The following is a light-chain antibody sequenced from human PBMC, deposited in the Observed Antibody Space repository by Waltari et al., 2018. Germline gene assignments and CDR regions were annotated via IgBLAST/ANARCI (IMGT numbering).Light chain of an antibody. Sequence: ELVLTQSPGPLSLSLWERATLPCRASQRVSRILAWYQQKPGQAPRLLIYGASIRATGIPDRFSGSGSGTDFSLTISRLEPEDFAVYYCQHYVRLPATFGQGTKVEIK. V-gene: IGKV3-20*01. J-gene: IGKJ1*01. CDR2: GAS. CDR1: QRVSRI. CDR3: QHYVRLPAT.